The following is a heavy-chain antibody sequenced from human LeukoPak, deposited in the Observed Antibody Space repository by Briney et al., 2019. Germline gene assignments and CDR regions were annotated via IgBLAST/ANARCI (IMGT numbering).Heavy chain of an antibody. CDR2: ISSSSSYI. D-gene: IGHD5-18*01. CDR1: GFTFSNYS. V-gene: IGHV3-21*01. Sequence: PGGSLRLSCAASGFTFSNYSMNWVRQAPGKGLEWVSSISSSSSYIYYADSVKGRFTISRDNAKNSLYLQMNSLRAEDTAVYYCAREVYSYDYFDYWGQGTLVTVSS. CDR3: AREVYSYDYFDY. J-gene: IGHJ4*02.